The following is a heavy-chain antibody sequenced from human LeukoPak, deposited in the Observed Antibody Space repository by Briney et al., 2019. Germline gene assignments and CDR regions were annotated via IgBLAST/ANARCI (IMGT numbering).Heavy chain of an antibody. Sequence: PSETLSLTCAVSGGSISSSSSNWWSWVRQPPGKGPEWIGGIYHSGSTNYNPSLKSRVTISVDNSKNQFSLKLSSVTAADTAVYYCARFIAGGGIDYWGQGALVTVSS. CDR3: ARFIAGGGIDY. CDR1: GGSISSSSSNW. V-gene: IGHV4-4*02. D-gene: IGHD6-13*01. CDR2: IYHSGST. J-gene: IGHJ4*02.